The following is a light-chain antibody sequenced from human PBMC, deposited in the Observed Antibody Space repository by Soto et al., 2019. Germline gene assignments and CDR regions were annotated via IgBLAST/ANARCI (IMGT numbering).Light chain of an antibody. V-gene: IGLV2-18*01. J-gene: IGLJ3*02. CDR2: EVS. Sequence: QSALTQPPSVSGSPGQSVTISCTGTSTDFVSYNRVSWYQQPPGTAPKLMIYEVSKRPSGVPDRFSGSKSGNTASLTISGLQAADEADYYCQSQDRSLSASVFGGGTQLTVL. CDR3: QSQDRSLSASV. CDR1: STDFVSYNR.